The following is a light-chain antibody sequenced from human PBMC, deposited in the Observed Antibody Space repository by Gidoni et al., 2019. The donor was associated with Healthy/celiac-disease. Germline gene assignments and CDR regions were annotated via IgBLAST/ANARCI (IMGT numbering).Light chain of an antibody. V-gene: IGLV2-23*02. CDR2: EVS. J-gene: IGLJ2*01. Sequence: QSALTQPASASGSPGQSITISCTGTSSDVGSYNLVSWYQQHPGKAPKLMIYEVSKRPSGVSNRFSGSKSGNTASLTISGLQAEDEADYYCCSYAGSSTSLFGGGTKLTVL. CDR3: CSYAGSSTSL. CDR1: SSDVGSYNL.